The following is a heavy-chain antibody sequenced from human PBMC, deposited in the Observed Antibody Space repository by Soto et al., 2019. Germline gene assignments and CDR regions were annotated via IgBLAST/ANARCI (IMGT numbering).Heavy chain of an antibody. CDR1: GFTFNIYA. CDR2: IRGSGGGT. V-gene: IGHV3-23*01. CDR3: AKCGYDSSGRLLRSFQH. D-gene: IGHD3-22*01. Sequence: EVQLLESGGGLVQPGGSLRLSCAASGFTFNIYAMSWVRQAPGKGLEWVSAIRGSGGGTYYADSVEGRFTISRDNSHNRVYLQLSSLRADDTAVYYCAKCGYDSSGRLLRSFQHWGQGTLVTLSP. J-gene: IGHJ1*01.